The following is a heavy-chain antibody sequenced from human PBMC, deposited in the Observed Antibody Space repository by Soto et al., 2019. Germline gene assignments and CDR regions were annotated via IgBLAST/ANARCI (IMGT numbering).Heavy chain of an antibody. CDR2: IYYSGST. Sequence: SETLSLTCTVSGGSISSYYWSWIRQPPGKGLEWIGYIYYSGSTNYNPSLKSRVTISVDTSKNQFSLKLGSVTAADTAVYYCASLSSLNWFDPWGQGTLVTVSS. CDR3: ASLSSLNWFDP. CDR1: GGSISSYY. D-gene: IGHD6-13*01. J-gene: IGHJ5*02. V-gene: IGHV4-59*01.